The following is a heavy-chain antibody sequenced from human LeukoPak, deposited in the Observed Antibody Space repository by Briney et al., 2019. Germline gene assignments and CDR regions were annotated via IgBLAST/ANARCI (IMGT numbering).Heavy chain of an antibody. CDR3: ARVYYYGSGGPAFDI. V-gene: IGHV1-18*01. Sequence: GASVKVSCKASGYTFTSYGISWVRQAPGQGLEWMGWISAYNGNTNYAQKLQGRVTMTTDTSTSTAYMELRSLRSDDTAVYYCARVYYYGSGGPAFDIWGQGTMITVSS. J-gene: IGHJ3*02. CDR1: GYTFTSYG. CDR2: ISAYNGNT. D-gene: IGHD3-10*01.